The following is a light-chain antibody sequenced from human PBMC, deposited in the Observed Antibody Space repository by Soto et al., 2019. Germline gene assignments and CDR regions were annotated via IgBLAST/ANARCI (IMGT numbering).Light chain of an antibody. V-gene: IGKV1-9*01. CDR2: AAY. CDR3: QQLNGYPPFT. J-gene: IGKJ5*01. CDR1: QGISSY. Sequence: DIPLTQSPSFLCASVGDRVTITCRASQGISSYLAWYQQKSGKAPKLLMYAAYTLQSGVPSRFSGGGSGTEVTLTISSVQPEDFATYYCQQLNGYPPFTFGQGTRLEIK.